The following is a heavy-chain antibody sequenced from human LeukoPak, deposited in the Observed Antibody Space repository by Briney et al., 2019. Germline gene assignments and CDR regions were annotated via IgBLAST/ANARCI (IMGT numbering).Heavy chain of an antibody. CDR1: GFTLSSYT. J-gene: IGHJ4*02. CDR3: ARVGSYGSGLDY. Sequence: GGSLRLSCAASGFTLSSYTMNWVRQAPGKGLDWVSSISSSSTYIYYADSVKGRFTISRDNAKNSLYLQMNRLRADDTAVYYCARVGSYGSGLDYWGQGTLVTVSS. V-gene: IGHV3-21*01. D-gene: IGHD3-10*01. CDR2: ISSSSTYI.